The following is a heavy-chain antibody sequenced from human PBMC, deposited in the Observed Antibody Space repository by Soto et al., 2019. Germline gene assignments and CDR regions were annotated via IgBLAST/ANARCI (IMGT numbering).Heavy chain of an antibody. D-gene: IGHD7-27*01. CDR2: INPDSGDT. CDR1: GYTFYGYH. Sequence: QVQLVQSGAELKKPGASVRVSCKASGYTFYGYHVFWGRRAPGQGLEWVGWINPDSGDTSYAPKFQGRVTMNSDTSISTAYMEQSSLRSDDTAVYYCATRLPGDFWGQGTLVTVSS. J-gene: IGHJ4*02. V-gene: IGHV1-2*02. CDR3: ATRLPGDF.